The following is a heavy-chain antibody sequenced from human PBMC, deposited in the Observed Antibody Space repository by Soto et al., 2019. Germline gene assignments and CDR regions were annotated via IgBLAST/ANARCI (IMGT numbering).Heavy chain of an antibody. V-gene: IGHV3-74*01. CDR3: ARGGDYHGYDI. D-gene: IGHD2-21*02. J-gene: IGHJ3*02. CDR1: GFTFSRYW. Sequence: EVQLVESGGGLVQPGGSLRLSCAASGFTFSRYWIHWVRQAPGKRLVWVSRIDSDGSSAIYADSVKGRFTISRDNAKNTLYLQMNSLRAEDTAVYYCARGGDYHGYDIWGQGTMVTVSS. CDR2: IDSDGSSA.